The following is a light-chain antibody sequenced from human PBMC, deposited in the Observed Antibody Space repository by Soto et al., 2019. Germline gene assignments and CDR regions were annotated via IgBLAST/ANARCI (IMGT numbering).Light chain of an antibody. CDR2: RND. CDR1: TSDIGSNT. J-gene: IGLJ3*02. CDR3: ATWDDSLNGPV. Sequence: QSLLTQPPSASGTPGQRVTISCSGSTSDIGSNTVNWYQQLPGSAPKLLIYRNDQRPSGVPDRFSGSKSGTSASLAISGLQSEDEADYYCATWDDSLNGPVFGGGTKVTVL. V-gene: IGLV1-44*01.